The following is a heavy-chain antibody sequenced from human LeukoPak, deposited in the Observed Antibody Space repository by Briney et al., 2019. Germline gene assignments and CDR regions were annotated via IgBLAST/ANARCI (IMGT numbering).Heavy chain of an antibody. D-gene: IGHD1-26*01. V-gene: IGHV3-53*01. CDR3: AKDRTVGASYWYFDL. Sequence: GGSLRLSCAASGFSVSSSYMSWVRQAPGKGLEWVSVIYSDSNTYYADSVKGRFTISRDSSKNTLFLQMNTLRAEDTAIYYCAKDRTVGASYWYFDLWGRGTLVTVSS. CDR2: IYSDSNT. J-gene: IGHJ2*01. CDR1: GFSVSSSY.